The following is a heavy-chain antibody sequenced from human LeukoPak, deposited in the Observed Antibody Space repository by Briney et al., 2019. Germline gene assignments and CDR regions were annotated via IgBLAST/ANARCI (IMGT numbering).Heavy chain of an antibody. Sequence: SETLSLTCAVYGGSLSGYYWSWIRQPPGKGLEWIGEINHSGSTNYNPSLKSRVTISVDTSKNQLSLKLSSVTAADTAVYYCARGYQLLWGGWFDPWGQGTLVTVSS. J-gene: IGHJ5*02. V-gene: IGHV4-34*01. CDR3: ARGYQLLWGGWFDP. D-gene: IGHD2-2*01. CDR2: INHSGST. CDR1: GGSLSGYY.